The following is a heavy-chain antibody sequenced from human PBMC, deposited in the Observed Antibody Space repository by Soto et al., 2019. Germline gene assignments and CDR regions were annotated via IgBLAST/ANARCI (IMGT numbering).Heavy chain of an antibody. J-gene: IGHJ5*02. CDR3: ARDPVKAVAGDPYNWFDP. D-gene: IGHD6-19*01. V-gene: IGHV6-1*01. CDR1: GDSVSSNSAA. CDR2: TYYRSKWYN. Sequence: SQTLSLTCAISGDSVSSNSAAWNWIRQSPSRGLEWLGRTYYRSKWYNDYAVSVKSRITINPDTSKNQFSLQLNSVTPEDTAVYYCARDPVKAVAGDPYNWFDPWGQGTLVTVSS.